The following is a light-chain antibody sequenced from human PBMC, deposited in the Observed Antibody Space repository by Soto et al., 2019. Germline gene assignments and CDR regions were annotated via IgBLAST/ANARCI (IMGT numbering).Light chain of an antibody. CDR1: ESFSSH. J-gene: IGKJ2*01. V-gene: IGKV3-15*01. CDR3: QHYNNWPHT. CDR2: GAS. Sequence: ERVMTQSPATLSVSPGERATLSCRASESFSSHLAWYQQKPGLAPRLLIYGASTRATGVPARFIGSGSGTEFTLTISSLQSEDFAIYYCQHYNNWPHTFGQGTKVDIK.